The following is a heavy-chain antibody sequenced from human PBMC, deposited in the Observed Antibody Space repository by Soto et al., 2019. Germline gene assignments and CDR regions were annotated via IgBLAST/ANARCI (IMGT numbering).Heavy chain of an antibody. CDR1: GFTFSYYY. Sequence: PGGSLRLSCAASGFTFSYYYMSWIRQSPGKGLEWISSISSSSGYTNYADSVKGRFTISRDNAKSSLYLQMNSLRAEDTAVYYCARVAGYGDYRFDFWGQGTLVTVSS. D-gene: IGHD4-17*01. CDR2: ISSSSGYT. J-gene: IGHJ4*02. V-gene: IGHV3-11*06. CDR3: ARVAGYGDYRFDF.